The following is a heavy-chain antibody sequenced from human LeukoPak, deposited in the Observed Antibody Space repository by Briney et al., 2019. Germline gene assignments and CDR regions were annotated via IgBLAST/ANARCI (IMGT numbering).Heavy chain of an antibody. V-gene: IGHV4-59*01. D-gene: IGHD1-26*01. Sequence: SETLSLTCPVSGGSLSSYYWSWIRQPPGKGLEWIGYIYYSGSTNYNPSLKSRVTISVDTSKNQFSLKLSSVTAADTAVYYCARDASGSYLGRDYYYGMDVCGQGTTVTVSS. CDR2: IYYSGST. CDR1: GGSLSSYY. CDR3: ARDASGSYLGRDYYYGMDV. J-gene: IGHJ6*02.